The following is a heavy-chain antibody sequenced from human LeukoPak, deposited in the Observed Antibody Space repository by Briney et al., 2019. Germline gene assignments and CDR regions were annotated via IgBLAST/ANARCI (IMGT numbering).Heavy chain of an antibody. CDR3: ARAGYYYDSSGYWRHFDY. Sequence: ASVKVSCKASGYTFTSYDINWVRQATGQGLEWMGWMNPNSGNTGYAQKFQGRVTMTRNTSISTAYMELSSLRSEDTAVYYCARAGYYYDSSGYWRHFDYWGQGTLVTVSS. CDR2: MNPNSGNT. D-gene: IGHD3-22*01. V-gene: IGHV1-8*01. CDR1: GYTFTSYD. J-gene: IGHJ4*02.